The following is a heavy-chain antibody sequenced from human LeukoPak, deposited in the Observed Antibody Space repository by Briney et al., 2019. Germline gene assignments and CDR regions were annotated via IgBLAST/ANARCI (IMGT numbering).Heavy chain of an antibody. D-gene: IGHD6-19*01. CDR3: ARARPYSSGWYFDY. CDR2: IKQDGSEK. Sequence: PGGSLRLSCAASGFTFSSYWMSWVRQAPGKGLEWVANIKQDGSEKYYVDSVKGRFTISRDNAKNSLYLQMNSPRAEDTAVYYCARARPYSSGWYFDYWGQGTLVTVSS. J-gene: IGHJ4*02. V-gene: IGHV3-7*01. CDR1: GFTFSSYW.